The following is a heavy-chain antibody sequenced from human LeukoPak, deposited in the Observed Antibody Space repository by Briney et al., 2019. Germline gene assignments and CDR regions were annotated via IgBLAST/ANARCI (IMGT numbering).Heavy chain of an antibody. CDR3: ARFGATGYASLNY. CDR2: ISSSSSYI. CDR1: GFTFSSYS. Sequence: PGGSLRLSCAASGFTFSSYSMNWVRQAPGKGLEWVSSISSSSSYIYYADSVKGRFTISRDNAKNSPYLQMNSLRAEDTAVYYCARFGATGYASLNYWGQGTLVTVSS. D-gene: IGHD1-26*01. J-gene: IGHJ4*02. V-gene: IGHV3-21*01.